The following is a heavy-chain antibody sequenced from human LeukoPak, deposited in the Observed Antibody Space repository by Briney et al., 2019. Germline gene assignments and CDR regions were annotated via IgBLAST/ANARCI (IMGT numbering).Heavy chain of an antibody. CDR1: GGSISSSSYY. V-gene: IGHV4-39*07. CDR2: IYYSGST. CDR3: ARDGYYDSSGYQSYWYFDL. D-gene: IGHD3-22*01. J-gene: IGHJ2*01. Sequence: SETLSLTCTVSGGSISSSSYYWGWIRQPPGKGLEWIGSIYYSGSTYYNPSLKSRVTISVDTSKNQFSLKLSSVTAADTAVYYCARDGYYDSSGYQSYWYFDLWGRGTLVTVSS.